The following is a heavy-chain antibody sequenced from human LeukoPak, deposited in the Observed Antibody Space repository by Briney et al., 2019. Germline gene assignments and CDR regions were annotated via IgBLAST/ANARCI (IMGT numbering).Heavy chain of an antibody. D-gene: IGHD3-9*01. CDR1: GFTFSSYA. CDR2: ISGSGGST. J-gene: IGHJ4*02. V-gene: IGHV3-23*01. Sequence: GGSLRLSCAASGFTFSSYAMSWVRQAPGKGLEWVSAISGSGGSTYYADSVKGRFTISRDNSKNTLYLQMNSLRAEDTAIYYCAKDVFELYDIYDHWGQGTLVSVSS. CDR3: AKDVFELYDIYDH.